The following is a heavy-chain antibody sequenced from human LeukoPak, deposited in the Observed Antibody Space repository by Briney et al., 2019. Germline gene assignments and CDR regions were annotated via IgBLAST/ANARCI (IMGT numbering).Heavy chain of an antibody. CDR2: INPSGGRT. Sequence: ASVKVSCKASGYTFTNYYIHWVRQAPGQGLEWVGMINPSGGRTSYAQRFQGRVTVTTDTSTSTVYMQLSSLASEDTAVYYCARDGDYYDSSGYTDYWGQGTLVTVSS. CDR1: GYTFTNYY. CDR3: ARDGDYYDSSGYTDY. V-gene: IGHV1-46*01. D-gene: IGHD3-22*01. J-gene: IGHJ4*02.